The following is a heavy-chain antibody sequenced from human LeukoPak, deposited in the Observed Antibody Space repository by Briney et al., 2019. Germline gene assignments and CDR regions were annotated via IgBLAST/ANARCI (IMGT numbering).Heavy chain of an antibody. CDR3: TRRNNAFDI. V-gene: IGHV3-11*04. J-gene: IGHJ3*02. Sequence: GGSLRLSCAASGFTFSDYYMSWIRQAPGKGLEWISYISSSGSTIDDGDSVKGRFTTSRDNAKNSLYLQMNSLRVADTAVYYCTRRNNAFDIWGHGTMVTVSS. CDR2: ISSSGSTI. D-gene: IGHD2/OR15-2a*01. CDR1: GFTFSDYY.